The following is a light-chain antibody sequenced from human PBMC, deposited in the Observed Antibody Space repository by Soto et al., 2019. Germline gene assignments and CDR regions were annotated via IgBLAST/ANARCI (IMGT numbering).Light chain of an antibody. J-gene: IGLJ1*01. CDR2: VNS. Sequence: QAVVTQPPSVSGAPRQRVTISCTGSSSNIGANYDVHWYQQLPGTAPKLLIYVNSNRPSGVPDRFSGSKSGTSASLAITGLQAEDEADYYCQSYDRSLSGYVFGTGTKLTVL. V-gene: IGLV1-40*01. CDR1: SSNIGANYD. CDR3: QSYDRSLSGYV.